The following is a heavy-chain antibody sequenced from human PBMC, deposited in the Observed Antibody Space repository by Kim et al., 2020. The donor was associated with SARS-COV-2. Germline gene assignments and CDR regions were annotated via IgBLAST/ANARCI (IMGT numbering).Heavy chain of an antibody. CDR3: ARDLEGRLAVA. V-gene: IGHV3-21*01. D-gene: IGHD6-19*01. CDR1: GFTFSSYS. Sequence: GGSLRLSCAASGFTFSSYSMNWVRQAPGKGLEWVSSISSSSSYIYYADSVKGRFTISRDNAKNSLYLQMNSLRAEDTAVYYCARDLEGRLAVAWGQGTLVTVSS. CDR2: ISSSSSYI. J-gene: IGHJ4*02.